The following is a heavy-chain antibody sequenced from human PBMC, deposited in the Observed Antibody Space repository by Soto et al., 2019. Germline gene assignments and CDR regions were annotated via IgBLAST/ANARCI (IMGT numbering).Heavy chain of an antibody. CDR2: IYTSGST. D-gene: IGHD2-21*02. CDR1: GGSISSYY. CDR3: GRKAYWGGDYSPSYFDY. V-gene: IGHV4-4*07. J-gene: IGHJ4*02. Sequence: AGSLSLTCTASGGSISSYYWSWIRQPAGKGLEWIGRIYTSGSTNYNPSLKSRVTMSVDTSKNQFSLKLSSVTAADTAVYYCGRKAYWGGDYSPSYFDYWGQGXLFTVYS.